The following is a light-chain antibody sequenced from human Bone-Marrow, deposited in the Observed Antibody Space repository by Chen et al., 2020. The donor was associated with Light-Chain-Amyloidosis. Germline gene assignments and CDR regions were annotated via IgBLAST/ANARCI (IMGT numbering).Light chain of an antibody. V-gene: IGLV1-51*02. J-gene: IGLJ3*02. Sequence: QSVLTQPPSVSAAPGQKVTIPCSGSNSNIGINYVSWYQPHPGTSPRLLIYENNQRPSEIPVRSCGSKSGTSATLGVAGLQTGDEADYYCATWDSSLTVWMFGGGTKLTVL. CDR2: ENN. CDR1: NSNIGINY. CDR3: ATWDSSLTVWM.